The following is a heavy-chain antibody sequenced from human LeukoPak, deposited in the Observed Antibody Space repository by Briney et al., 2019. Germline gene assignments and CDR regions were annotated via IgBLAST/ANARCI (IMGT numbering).Heavy chain of an antibody. CDR2: INHSGST. J-gene: IGHJ4*02. V-gene: IGHV4-34*01. D-gene: IGHD3-9*01. Sequence: PSETLSLTCAVYGGSFSGYYWSWIRQPPGKGLEWIGEINHSGSTNYNPSLKSRVTISVDTSKNQFSLKLSSVTAADTAVYYCARGLLVTYYDILTGCLLDYWGQGTLVTVSS. CDR1: GGSFSGYY. CDR3: ARGLLVTYYDILTGCLLDY.